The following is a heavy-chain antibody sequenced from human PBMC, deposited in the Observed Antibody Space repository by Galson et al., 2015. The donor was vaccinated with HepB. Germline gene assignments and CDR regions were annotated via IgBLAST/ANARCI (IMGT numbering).Heavy chain of an antibody. J-gene: IGHJ4*02. D-gene: IGHD4-23*01. CDR3: ARYACGNNCSARRFDY. Sequence: SLRLSCAASGFTFRIYFMNWVRQAPGKGLEWVPGMSGSGTGTSYADSVKGRFTISRDNSKNTLYLQMNSLRAEDTAVYYCARYACGNNCSARRFDYWGQGTLVTVSS. V-gene: IGHV3-23*01. CDR1: GFTFRIYF. CDR2: MSGSGTGT.